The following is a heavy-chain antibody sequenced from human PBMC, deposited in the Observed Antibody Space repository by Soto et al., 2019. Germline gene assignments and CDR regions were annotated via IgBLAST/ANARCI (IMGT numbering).Heavy chain of an antibody. CDR2: INPSGGST. CDR3: ARDLKGYCSGGGCYLNYYYYGMDV. J-gene: IGHJ6*02. V-gene: IGHV1-46*01. CDR1: GYTFTSYY. Sequence: ASVKVSCKASGYTFTSYYMHWVRQAPGQGLEWMGIINPSGGSTSYAQKFQGRVTMTRDTSTSTVYMELSSLRSEDTAVYYCARDLKGYCSGGGCYLNYYYYGMDVWGQGTTVTVSS. D-gene: IGHD2-15*01.